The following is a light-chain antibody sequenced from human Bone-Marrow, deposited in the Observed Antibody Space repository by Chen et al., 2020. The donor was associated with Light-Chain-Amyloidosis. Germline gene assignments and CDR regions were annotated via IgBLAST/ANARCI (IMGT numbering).Light chain of an antibody. Sequence: SYVLTQPSSVSVAPGQTATIACGGNNIGSTSVHWYQQTPGQAPLLVVYDDSDRPSGIPARLSGANSGNTATMTISRVEAGDEADYYCQVWDRSSDRPVFGGGTKLTV. CDR3: QVWDRSSDRPV. CDR2: DDS. CDR1: NIGSTS. J-gene: IGLJ3*02. V-gene: IGLV3-21*02.